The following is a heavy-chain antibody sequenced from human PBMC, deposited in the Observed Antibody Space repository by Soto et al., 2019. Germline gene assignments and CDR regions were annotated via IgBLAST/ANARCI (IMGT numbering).Heavy chain of an antibody. J-gene: IGHJ6*02. D-gene: IGHD6-6*01. CDR1: GDSVSSDTAS. Sequence: SQTLSLTCAISGDSVSSDTASWNWIRQSPSRGLEWLGRTYHRSKWYNDYAVSVKSRITLNPDTSKNQFSLQLNSLTPEDSAVYYCARAKEYTSSSGMDVWGQGITVTVSS. CDR3: ARAKEYTSSSGMDV. CDR2: TYHRSKWYN. V-gene: IGHV6-1*01.